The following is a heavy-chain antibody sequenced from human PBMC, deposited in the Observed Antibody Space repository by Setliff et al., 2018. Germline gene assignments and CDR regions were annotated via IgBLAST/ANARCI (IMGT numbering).Heavy chain of an antibody. Sequence: LRLSCAASGFTFSSYAMSWVRQAPGKGLEWVSAISGSGISTYYADSVKGRFTISRDNSKNTLYLQMNSLRAEDTAVYYCAKKDTAIVPRGNWFDPWGQGTLVTVSS. CDR1: GFTFSSYA. CDR2: ISGSGIST. V-gene: IGHV3-23*01. D-gene: IGHD5-18*01. CDR3: AKKDTAIVPRGNWFDP. J-gene: IGHJ5*02.